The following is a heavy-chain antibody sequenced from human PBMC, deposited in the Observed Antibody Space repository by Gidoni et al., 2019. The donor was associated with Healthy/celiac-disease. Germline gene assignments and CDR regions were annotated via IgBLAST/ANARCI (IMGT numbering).Heavy chain of an antibody. J-gene: IGHJ5*02. CDR3: AQAITGDPLNWFDP. V-gene: IGHV2-5*01. CDR2: IYWNDDK. CDR1: GFSLSTSGVG. D-gene: IGHD7-27*01. Sequence: QITLKESGPTLVKPTQTLTLTCTFSGFSLSTSGVGVGWIRQPPGKALEWLALIYWNDDKRYSPSLKSRLTITKDTSKNQVVLTMTNMDPVDTATYYCAQAITGDPLNWFDPWGQGTLVTVSS.